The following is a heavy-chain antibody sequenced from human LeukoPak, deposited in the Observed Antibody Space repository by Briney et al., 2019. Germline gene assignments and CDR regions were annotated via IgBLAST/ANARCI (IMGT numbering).Heavy chain of an antibody. Sequence: GGSLRLSCAASGFTVSSNYMSWVGQAPGKGLEWVSVIYSGGSTYYADSVKARFTISRDNSKNTLYLQMNSLRAEDTAVYYCARGDPRMVRGVLLDYWGQGTLVTVSS. CDR1: GFTVSSNY. J-gene: IGHJ4*02. V-gene: IGHV3-53*01. CDR3: ARGDPRMVRGVLLDY. D-gene: IGHD3-10*01. CDR2: IYSGGST.